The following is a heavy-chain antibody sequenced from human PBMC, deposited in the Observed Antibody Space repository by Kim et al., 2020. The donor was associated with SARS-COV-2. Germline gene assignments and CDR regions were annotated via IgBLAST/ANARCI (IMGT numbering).Heavy chain of an antibody. Sequence: SVDGRFSSSRDDSKNTEYLQMNSLKTEDTAMYYCTRVPGYSSSWWDAFDMWGQGTMVTVSS. V-gene: IGHV3-73*01. CDR3: TRVPGYSSSWWDAFDM. D-gene: IGHD6-13*01. J-gene: IGHJ3*02.